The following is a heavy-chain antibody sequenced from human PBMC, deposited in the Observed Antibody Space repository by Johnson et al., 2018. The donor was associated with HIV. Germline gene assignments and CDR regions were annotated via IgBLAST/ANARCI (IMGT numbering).Heavy chain of an antibody. Sequence: QVQLVESGGGVVQPGRSLRLSCAASGFTFSSYGMHWVRQAPGKGLEWVAVISYDGSNKYYADSVKGRCTIARDNDKNSLYLQMSSLRAEDTALYYCARRHSGSLSFDIWGQGTMVTVSS. CDR3: ARRHSGSLSFDI. V-gene: IGHV3-30*19. CDR1: GFTFSSYG. J-gene: IGHJ3*02. CDR2: ISYDGSNK. D-gene: IGHD1-26*01.